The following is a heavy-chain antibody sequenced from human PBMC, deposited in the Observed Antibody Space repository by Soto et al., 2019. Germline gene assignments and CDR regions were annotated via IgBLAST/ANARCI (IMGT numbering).Heavy chain of an antibody. J-gene: IGHJ1*01. CDR2: IFYSGDT. CDR1: GASVNTGDYY. D-gene: IGHD1-7*01. CDR3: VVTGTTDDF. V-gene: IGHV4-30-4*01. Sequence: VQLQGSGPGLVKPSQTLSLTCTVSGASVNTGDYYWSYIRQSPGKGLEWLGYIFYSGDTYYNPSLKSRATISLNTSRNQISLTLTSVTDADTAVYFCVVTGTTDDFWGQGTLVTVSS.